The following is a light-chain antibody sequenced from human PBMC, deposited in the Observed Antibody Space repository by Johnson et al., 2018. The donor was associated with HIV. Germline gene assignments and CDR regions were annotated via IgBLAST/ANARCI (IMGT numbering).Light chain of an antibody. CDR2: DNN. Sequence: SVLTQPPSVSAAAGQKVTISCSGSSSNIGNNYVAWYQQVPGTAPKLLIYDNNRRPSGVPDRFSGSKSGTSAALGITGVQTGDEADYYCGTWDSSLSANVFGTGTRVTVL. J-gene: IGLJ1*01. V-gene: IGLV1-51*01. CDR1: SSNIGNNY. CDR3: GTWDSSLSANV.